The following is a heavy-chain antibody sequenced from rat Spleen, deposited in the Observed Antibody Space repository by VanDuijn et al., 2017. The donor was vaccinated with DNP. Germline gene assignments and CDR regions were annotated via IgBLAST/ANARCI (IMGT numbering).Heavy chain of an antibody. CDR2: ITTGGEIT. V-gene: IGHV5-31*01. D-gene: IGHD1-1*01. CDR3: TTLITFMSG. Sequence: EVQLVESGGDPVQPGGSLTLSCVVSGFTFNKDWMTWVRQVPGKGLEWVASITTGGEITYYPDSVKGRFTVSRDHATNTLYLRLNSLRSEDTATYYCTTLITFMSGWSQGTSVTVSS. CDR1: GFTFNKDW. J-gene: IGHJ4*01.